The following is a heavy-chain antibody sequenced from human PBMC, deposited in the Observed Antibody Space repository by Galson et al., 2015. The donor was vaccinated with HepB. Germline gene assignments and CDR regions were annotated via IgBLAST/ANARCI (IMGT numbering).Heavy chain of an antibody. D-gene: IGHD2-15*01. V-gene: IGHV3-21*06. Sequence: SCAASGLTFSDYSMNWVRQAPGKGLEWVSSISSSSNYIYYADSVRGRFTTSRDNAKNSLCLQMDSLRAEDTAMYYCARVDCSGAACQGFGMDVWGQGTAVTVSS. CDR1: GLTFSDYS. CDR2: ISSSSNYI. J-gene: IGHJ6*02. CDR3: ARVDCSGAACQGFGMDV.